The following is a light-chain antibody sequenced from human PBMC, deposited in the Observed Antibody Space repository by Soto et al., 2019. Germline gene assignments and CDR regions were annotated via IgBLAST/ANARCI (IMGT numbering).Light chain of an antibody. Sequence: EVVMTQSPLSLPVTLGQPASISCRSSESLVHDDGNTYLSWFHQRTGQSPRRLIYKVSNRDSGVPDRFSGSGSGTDFTLKISRVEAEDVGVYYCMQGTHWPPITFGQGTRLEI. V-gene: IGKV2-30*02. CDR1: ESLVHDDGNTY. J-gene: IGKJ5*01. CDR3: MQGTHWPPIT. CDR2: KVS.